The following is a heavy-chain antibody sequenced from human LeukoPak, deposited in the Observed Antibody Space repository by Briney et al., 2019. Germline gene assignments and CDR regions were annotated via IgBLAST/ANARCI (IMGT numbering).Heavy chain of an antibody. J-gene: IGHJ4*02. CDR3: AKVRQVYYDFWSGFNDY. Sequence: GGSLRLSCAASGFTFSSYGMHWVRQAPGKGLEWVAFIRYDGSNKYYADSVKGRFTISRDNSKNTLYLQMNSLRAEDTAVYYCAKVRQVYYDFWSGFNDYWGQGTLVTVSS. D-gene: IGHD3-3*01. CDR1: GFTFSSYG. V-gene: IGHV3-30*02. CDR2: IRYDGSNK.